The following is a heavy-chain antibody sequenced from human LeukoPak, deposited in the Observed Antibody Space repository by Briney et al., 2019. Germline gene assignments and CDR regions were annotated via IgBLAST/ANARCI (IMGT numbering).Heavy chain of an antibody. D-gene: IGHD2-15*01. CDR1: GYTFTSYS. Sequence: ASVKVSCKASGYTFTSYSISWVRQAPGQGLEWMGWISPYNGNIKYAQKFQGRVTMTTDTVTSTAYMELRSLTSDDTAVYYCAGALYCSDGTCHLDNWGQGTLVTVSS. V-gene: IGHV1-18*04. CDR3: AGALYCSDGTCHLDN. J-gene: IGHJ4*02. CDR2: ISPYNGNI.